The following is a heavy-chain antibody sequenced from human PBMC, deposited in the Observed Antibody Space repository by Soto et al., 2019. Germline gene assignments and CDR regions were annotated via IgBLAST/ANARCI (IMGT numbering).Heavy chain of an antibody. CDR3: ARHEGPDYFDTNGHLDY. D-gene: IGHD3-22*01. CDR2: IYYSGST. Sequence: SETLSLTCTVSGGSISSGGYYWSWIRQHPGKGLAWIGYIYYSGSTYYNPSLKSRVTISVDTSKNQFSLKLSSVTASDTAMYFCARHEGPDYFDTNGHLDYWGQGTQVTVSS. V-gene: IGHV4-31*03. CDR1: GGSISSGGYY. J-gene: IGHJ4*02.